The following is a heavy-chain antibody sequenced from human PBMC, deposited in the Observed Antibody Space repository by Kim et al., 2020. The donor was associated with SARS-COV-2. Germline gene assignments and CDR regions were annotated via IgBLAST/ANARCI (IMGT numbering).Heavy chain of an antibody. CDR3: ARSVSLGSGYNYYFDY. Sequence: SETLSLTCTVSGDSISTHYWSWIRQPAGRGLEWIGRIYTSGSANYNPSLKSRVTMSIDTSKNQFSLNLSSVTAADTAAYYCARSVSLGSGYNYYFDYWGQGTLVTVSS. V-gene: IGHV4-4*07. CDR2: IYTSGSA. D-gene: IGHD3-22*01. CDR1: GDSISTHY. J-gene: IGHJ4*02.